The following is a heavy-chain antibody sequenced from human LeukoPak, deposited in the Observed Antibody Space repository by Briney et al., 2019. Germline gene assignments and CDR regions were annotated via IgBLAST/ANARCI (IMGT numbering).Heavy chain of an antibody. Sequence: SETLSLTCTVSGGSISSYYWSWIRQPPGKGLEWIGYIYYSGSTNYNPSLKSRVTISVDTSKNQFSLKLSSVTAADTAVYYCGREGRVVGAEGWFDPWGQGTLVTVSS. J-gene: IGHJ5*02. V-gene: IGHV4-59*01. D-gene: IGHD1-26*01. CDR2: IYYSGST. CDR1: GGSISSYY. CDR3: GREGRVVGAEGWFDP.